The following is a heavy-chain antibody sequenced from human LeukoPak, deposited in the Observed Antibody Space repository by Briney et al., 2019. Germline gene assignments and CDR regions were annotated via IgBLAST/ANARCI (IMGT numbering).Heavy chain of an antibody. CDR3: VKLRSTMVRGVIEY. V-gene: IGHV3-23*01. Sequence: GGSLRLSCTASGFTFTTYAMSWVRQAPGKGLEWVSGISGSGGSTYYADSVKGRFTISRDNSRNTLYLQMNSLRAEDTAVYYCVKLRSTMVRGVIEYWGQGTLVTVSS. J-gene: IGHJ4*02. CDR1: GFTFTTYA. D-gene: IGHD3-10*01. CDR2: ISGSGGST.